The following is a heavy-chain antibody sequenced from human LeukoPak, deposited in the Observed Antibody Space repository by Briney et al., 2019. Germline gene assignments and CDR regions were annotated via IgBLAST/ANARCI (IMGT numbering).Heavy chain of an antibody. J-gene: IGHJ4*02. CDR3: ARGSREMATIFDY. V-gene: IGHV4-4*07. CDR1: GGSISNSY. CDR2: MYTSGST. D-gene: IGHD5-24*01. Sequence: SETLSLTCTVSGGSISNSYWSWIRQPPGKGLEWIGRMYTSGSTNYNPSLKSRVTMSVDTSKNQFSLKLTSVTAADTAVYYCARGSREMATIFDYWGQGTLVTVSS.